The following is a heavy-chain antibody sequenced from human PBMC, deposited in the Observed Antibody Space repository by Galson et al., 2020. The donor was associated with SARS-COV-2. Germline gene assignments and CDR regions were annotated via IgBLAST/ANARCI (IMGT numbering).Heavy chain of an antibody. V-gene: IGHV6-1*01. CDR3: ARDPSYYYGSGTDEWGYFDY. CDR1: GDSVSSNSAA. Sequence: SQTLSLTCAIAGDSVSSNSAAWNWIRQSPSRGLEWLGRTYYRSKWYNDYAVSVKSRITINPDTSKNQFSLQLNSVTPEDTAVYYCARDPSYYYGSGTDEWGYFDYWGQGTLVTVSS. CDR2: TYYRSKWYN. J-gene: IGHJ4*02. D-gene: IGHD3-10*01.